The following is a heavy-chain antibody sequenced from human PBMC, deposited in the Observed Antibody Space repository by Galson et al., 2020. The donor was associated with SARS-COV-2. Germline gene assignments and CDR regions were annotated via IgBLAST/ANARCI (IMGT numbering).Heavy chain of an antibody. Sequence: GGSLRLSCAASGFTFNNYWMHWVRQAPGKGLVWVSHITSDGSITPYAGSVKGRFTISRDNAKNTLYLQMNSLRAEDTAVYYCARGGSGSLDHWGQGTRVTVSS. D-gene: IGHD3-10*01. J-gene: IGHJ5*02. CDR1: GFTFNNYW. V-gene: IGHV3-74*01. CDR2: ITSDGSIT. CDR3: ARGGSGSLDH.